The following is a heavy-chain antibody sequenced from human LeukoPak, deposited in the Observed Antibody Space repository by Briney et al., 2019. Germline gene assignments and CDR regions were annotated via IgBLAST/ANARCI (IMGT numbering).Heavy chain of an antibody. CDR1: GYSISGGYY. V-gene: IGHV4-38-2*02. CDR2: IYHSGST. D-gene: IGHD3-10*01. Sequence: SETLSLTCAVSGYSISGGYYWGWIRQPPGKGLEWIGSIYHSGSTYYNPSLKSRVTISVDTSKNQFSLKLSSVTAADTAVYYCAREPKYGSGSYYLDYWGQGTLVTVSS. CDR3: AREPKYGSGSYYLDY. J-gene: IGHJ4*02.